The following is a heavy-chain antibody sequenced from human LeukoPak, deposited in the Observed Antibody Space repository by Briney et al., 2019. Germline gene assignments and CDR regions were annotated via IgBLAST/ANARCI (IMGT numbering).Heavy chain of an antibody. D-gene: IGHD6-19*01. CDR2: IKQEGSEK. Sequence: GRSLRLSCAASGFTFSSYWMSWVRQAPGKGLEWVANIKQEGSEKYYVDSVKGRFTISRDNAKNSLYLQMNSLRAEDTAVYYCAREGHIAVAGPGAFDIWGQGTMVTVSS. J-gene: IGHJ3*02. V-gene: IGHV3-7*01. CDR3: AREGHIAVAGPGAFDI. CDR1: GFTFSSYW.